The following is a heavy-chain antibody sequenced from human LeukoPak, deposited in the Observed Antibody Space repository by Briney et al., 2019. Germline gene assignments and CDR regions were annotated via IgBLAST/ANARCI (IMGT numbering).Heavy chain of an antibody. D-gene: IGHD3-3*02. CDR1: GGSISSYY. V-gene: IGHV4-59*08. CDR2: IYYSGST. J-gene: IGHJ6*02. Sequence: PSETLSLTCTVSGGSISSYYWSWIRQPPGKGLEWIGYIYYSGSTNYNPSLKSRVTISVDTSKNQFSLKLSSVTAADTAVYYCARISGHHYYYYGMDVWGQGTTVTVSS. CDR3: ARISGHHYYYYGMDV.